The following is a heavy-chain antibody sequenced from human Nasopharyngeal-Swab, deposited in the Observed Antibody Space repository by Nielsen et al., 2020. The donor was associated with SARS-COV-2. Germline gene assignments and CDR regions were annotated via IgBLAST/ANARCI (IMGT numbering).Heavy chain of an antibody. V-gene: IGHV7-4-1*01. CDR2: INTNTGNP. Sequence: ASVKVSCKASGYTFTSYAMNWVRQAPGQGLEWMGWINTNTGNPTYAQGFTGRFVFSLDTSVSTAYLQICSLKAEDTAVYYCARESKKVAGLPNYYYYGMDVWGQGTTVTVSS. J-gene: IGHJ6*02. CDR1: GYTFTSYA. CDR3: ARESKKVAGLPNYYYYGMDV. D-gene: IGHD6-19*01.